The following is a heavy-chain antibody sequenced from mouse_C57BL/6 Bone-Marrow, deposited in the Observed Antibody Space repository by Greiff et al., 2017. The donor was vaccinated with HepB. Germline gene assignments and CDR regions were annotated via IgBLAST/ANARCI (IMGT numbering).Heavy chain of an antibody. J-gene: IGHJ1*03. Sequence: DVQLQESVAELVRPGASVKLSCTASGFNIKNTYMHWVKQRPEQGLEWIGRIDPANGNTKYAPKFQGKATITADTSSNTAYLQLSSLTSEDTAIYYCARRVGSRSSYWYFDVWGTGTTVTVSS. CDR2: IDPANGNT. CDR1: GFNIKNTY. D-gene: IGHD1-1*01. V-gene: IGHV14-3*01. CDR3: ARRVGSRSSYWYFDV.